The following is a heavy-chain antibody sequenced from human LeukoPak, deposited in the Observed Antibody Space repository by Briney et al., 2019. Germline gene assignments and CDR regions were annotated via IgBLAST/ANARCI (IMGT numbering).Heavy chain of an antibody. CDR3: AKDRQQLVTA. CDR1: GFTFSSYG. J-gene: IGHJ5*02. CDR2: IRYDGSNK. V-gene: IGHV3-30*02. Sequence: GGSLRLSCAAYGFTFSSYGMHWVRQAPGKGQEWVAFIRYDGSNKYYADSVKGRFTISRDNSKNTLYLQMNSLRAEDTAVYYCAKDRQQLVTAWGQGTLVTVSS. D-gene: IGHD6-13*01.